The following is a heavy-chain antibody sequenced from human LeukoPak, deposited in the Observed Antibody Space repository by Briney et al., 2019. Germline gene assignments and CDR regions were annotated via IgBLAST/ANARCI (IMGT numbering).Heavy chain of an antibody. CDR1: GGSISGYY. CDR2: IHYTGST. D-gene: IGHD6-6*01. J-gene: IGHJ4*02. V-gene: IGHV4-59*01. Sequence: ASETLSLTCTVSGGSISGYYWSWIRQPPGKELECIGYIHYTGSTNYNPSLKSRVSMSVDTSKIQISLELSSVTAADTAVYYCAREEQLVPYFDYWGQGTLVTVSS. CDR3: AREEQLVPYFDY.